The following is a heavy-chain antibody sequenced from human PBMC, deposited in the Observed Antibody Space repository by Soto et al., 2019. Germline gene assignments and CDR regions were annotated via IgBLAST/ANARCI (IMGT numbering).Heavy chain of an antibody. J-gene: IGHJ6*02. V-gene: IGHV3-33*01. CDR2: IWYDGSNK. Sequence: GGSLRLSCAASGFTFSSYGMHWVRQAPGKGLEWVAVIWYDGSNKYYADSVKGRFTISRDNSKNTLYLQMNSLRAEDTAVYYCARGPREQWLVSYYYYGMDVWGQGTTVTVSS. CDR1: GFTFSSYG. CDR3: ARGPREQWLVSYYYYGMDV. D-gene: IGHD6-19*01.